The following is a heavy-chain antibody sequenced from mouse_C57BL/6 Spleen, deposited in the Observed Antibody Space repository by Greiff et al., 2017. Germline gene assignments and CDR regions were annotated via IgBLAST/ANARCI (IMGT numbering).Heavy chain of an antibody. CDR3: ARGRGTLVATYLDY. CDR2: ILPGSGST. CDR1: GYTFTGYW. Sequence: QVQLQQSGAELMKPGASVKLSCKATGYTFTGYWIKWVKQRPGHGLEWIGEILPGSGSTNYNEKFKGKATFTADTSSNTAYIQLSSLTTEDSAIFHCARGRGTLVATYLDYWGQGTTLTVSS. D-gene: IGHD1-1*01. J-gene: IGHJ2*01. V-gene: IGHV1-9*01.